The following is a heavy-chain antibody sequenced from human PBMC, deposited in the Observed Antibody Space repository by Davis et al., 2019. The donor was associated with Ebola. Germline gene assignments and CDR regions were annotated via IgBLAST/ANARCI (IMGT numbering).Heavy chain of an antibody. D-gene: IGHD4-11*01. Sequence: SETLSLTCAVYGGSFSGYYWSWIRQPPGKGLEWIGEINHSGISKYSPSLKSRVTVSVDTSKNQFSLRLTSVTAADTAVYYCARDQHSNYFYYGMDVWGQGTTVTISS. CDR3: ARDQHSNYFYYGMDV. J-gene: IGHJ6*02. CDR1: GGSFSGYY. CDR2: INHSGIS. V-gene: IGHV4-34*01.